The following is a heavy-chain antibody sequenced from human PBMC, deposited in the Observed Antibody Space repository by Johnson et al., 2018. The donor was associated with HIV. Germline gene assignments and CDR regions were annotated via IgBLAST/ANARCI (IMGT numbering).Heavy chain of an antibody. D-gene: IGHD2-21*01. CDR1: GFTFSSYA. V-gene: IGHV3-30*04. Sequence: QVQLVESGGGVVQPGRSLRLSCAASGFTFSSYAMHWVRQAPGKGLEWVAVISYDGSNKYYADSVKGRFTISRDNSNTTLFLHINSLRAEDTAVYYCAKGPQGIATPDAFDIWGQGTMVTVSS. CDR3: AKGPQGIATPDAFDI. J-gene: IGHJ3*02. CDR2: ISYDGSNK.